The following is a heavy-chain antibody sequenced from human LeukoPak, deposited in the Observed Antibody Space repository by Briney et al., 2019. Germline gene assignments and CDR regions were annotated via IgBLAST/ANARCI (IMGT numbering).Heavy chain of an antibody. CDR3: ARGYSYGFFDY. CDR1: GFTFSSYW. D-gene: IGHD5-18*01. V-gene: IGHV3-74*01. CDR2: INSDGSST. J-gene: IGHJ4*02. Sequence: AGGSLILSCAASGFTFSSYWMHWVRQPPGKGLVWVSRINSDGSSTTYADSVKGRFTISRDNAKNTLYLQMNSLRAEDTAVYYSARGYSYGFFDYWGRGTLATVSS.